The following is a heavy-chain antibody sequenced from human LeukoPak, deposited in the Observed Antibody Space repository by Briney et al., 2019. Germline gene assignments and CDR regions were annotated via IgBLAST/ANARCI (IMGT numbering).Heavy chain of an antibody. CDR2: ISGSGGST. Sequence: GGSLRLSCAASGFTFSSYAMSWVRQAPGKGLEWVSAISGSGGSTYYADSVKGRFTISRDNSKNTLYLQMNSLRAEDTAVYYCAKDQGFLEWLSGEYWGQGTLVTVSS. D-gene: IGHD3-3*01. CDR1: GFTFSSYA. CDR3: AKDQGFLEWLSGEY. J-gene: IGHJ4*02. V-gene: IGHV3-23*01.